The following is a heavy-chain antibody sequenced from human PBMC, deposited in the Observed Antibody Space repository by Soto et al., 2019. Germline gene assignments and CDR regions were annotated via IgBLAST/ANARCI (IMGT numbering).Heavy chain of an antibody. V-gene: IGHV4-39*01. CDR1: GGSISSSSYY. Sequence: SETLSLTCTVSGGSISSSSYYWGWIRQPPGKGLEWIGSIYYSGSTYYNPSLKSRVTISVDTSRNQFSLKLSSVTAADTAVYYCARPCYGSGSYYNKDYYYVMDVWGQGTTVIVS. CDR3: ARPCYGSGSYYNKDYYYVMDV. CDR2: IYYSGST. D-gene: IGHD3-10*01. J-gene: IGHJ6*02.